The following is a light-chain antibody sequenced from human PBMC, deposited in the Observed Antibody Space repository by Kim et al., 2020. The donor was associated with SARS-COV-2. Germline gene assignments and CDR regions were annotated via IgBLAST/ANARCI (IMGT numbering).Light chain of an antibody. CDR2: GAS. CDR3: QQYASSPST. CDR1: QIVSNIY. V-gene: IGKV3-20*01. Sequence: EIVLTQSPGTLSLSPGERATLSCRASQIVSNIYLAWYQQKPGHAPRLLIYGASSRATGIPDRFSGSGSGTDFTLTISRLEPEDFAVYYCQQYASSPSTFGQGTKVEIK. J-gene: IGKJ1*01.